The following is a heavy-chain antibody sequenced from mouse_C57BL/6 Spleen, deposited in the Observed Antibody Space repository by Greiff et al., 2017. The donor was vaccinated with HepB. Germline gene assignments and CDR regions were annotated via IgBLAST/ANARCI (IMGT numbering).Heavy chain of an antibody. CDR2: IYPGDGDT. D-gene: IGHD2-4*01. J-gene: IGHJ2*01. V-gene: IGHV1-82*01. CDR3: ARSYDYDEDFDY. CDR1: GYAFSSSW. Sequence: VKLQQSGPELVKPGASVKISCKASGYAFSSSWMNWVKQRPGKGLEWIGRIYPGDGDTNYNGKFKGKATLTADKSSSTAYMQLSSLTSEDSAVYFCARSYDYDEDFDYWGQGTTLTVSS.